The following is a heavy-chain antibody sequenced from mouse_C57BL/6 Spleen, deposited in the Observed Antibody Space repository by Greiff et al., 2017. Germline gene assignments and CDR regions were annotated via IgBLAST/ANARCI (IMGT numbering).Heavy chain of an antibody. Sequence: VQLQQSGPELVKPGASVKISCTASGYTFTDYYMNWVKQSHGKSLEWIGDISTNNGGTSYNQKFKGKGTLTVDKSSSTAYMELHRLTSEDYAVYYCAREGGIPRGYYFDYWGQGTTLTVSS. CDR2: ISTNNGGT. CDR1: GYTFTDYY. D-gene: IGHD5-1-1*01. V-gene: IGHV1-26*01. CDR3: AREGGIPRGYYFDY. J-gene: IGHJ2*01.